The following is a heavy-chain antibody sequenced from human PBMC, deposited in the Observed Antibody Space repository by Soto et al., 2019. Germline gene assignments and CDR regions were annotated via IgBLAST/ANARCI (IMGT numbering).Heavy chain of an antibody. J-gene: IGHJ4*02. V-gene: IGHV3-23*01. CDR2: ISGSGGST. Sequence: LRLSCAASGFTFSSYAMSWVRQPPGKGLEWVSAISGSGGSTYYADSVKGRFTISRDNSKNTLYLHMNSLRAEDTAGYYCARYFRQNLCRCTSSTACYDYWGQGTLVTVSS. CDR3: ARYFRQNLCRCTSSTACYDY. D-gene: IGHD2-2*01. CDR1: GFTFSSYA.